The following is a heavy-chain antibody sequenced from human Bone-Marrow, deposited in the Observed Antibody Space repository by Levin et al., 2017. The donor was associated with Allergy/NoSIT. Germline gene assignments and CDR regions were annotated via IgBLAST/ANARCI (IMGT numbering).Heavy chain of an antibody. Sequence: GESLKISSKASGYSFTCYYLHWVRQAPGQGLEWMGRINPNSGGTNYAQNFQGRVTMTRDTSISTAYLEMSRLTSDDTAVYYCARQARTEPHCLGLPGIKDASDFDYWGQGTLVTVSS. V-gene: IGHV1-2*06. D-gene: IGHD2-2*01. CDR1: GYSFTCYY. CDR2: INPNSGGT. CDR3: ARQARTEPHCLGLPGIKDASDFDY. J-gene: IGHJ4*02.